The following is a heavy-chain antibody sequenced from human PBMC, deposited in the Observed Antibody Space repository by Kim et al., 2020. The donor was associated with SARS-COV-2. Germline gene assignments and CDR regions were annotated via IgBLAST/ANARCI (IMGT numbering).Heavy chain of an antibody. D-gene: IGHD6-19*01. CDR2: IYYSGST. V-gene: IGHV4-31*03. J-gene: IGHJ4*02. Sequence: SETLSLTCTVSGGSISSGGYYWSWIRQHPGKGLEWIGYIYYSGSTYYNPSLKSRVTISVDTSKNQFSLKLSAVTAADTAVYYCARVQKSQWLGDYWGQGTLVTVSS. CDR1: GGSISSGGYY. CDR3: ARVQKSQWLGDY.